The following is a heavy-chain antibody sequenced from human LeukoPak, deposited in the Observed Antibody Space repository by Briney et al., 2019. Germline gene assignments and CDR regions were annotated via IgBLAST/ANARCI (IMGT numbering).Heavy chain of an antibody. CDR3: ARGGRKGQTYYYGSGSYSCAFDI. D-gene: IGHD3-10*01. Sequence: SETLSLTCTVSGGSISSGSYYWSWIRQPPGKGLEWIGEINHSGSTNYNPSLKSRVTISVDTSKNQFSLKLSSVTAADTAVYYCARGGRKGQTYYYGSGSYSCAFDIWGQGTMVTVSS. CDR1: GGSISSGSYY. V-gene: IGHV4-39*07. J-gene: IGHJ3*02. CDR2: INHSGST.